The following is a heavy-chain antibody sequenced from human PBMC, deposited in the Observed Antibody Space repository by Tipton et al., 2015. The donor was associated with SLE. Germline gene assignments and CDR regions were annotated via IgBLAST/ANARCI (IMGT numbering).Heavy chain of an antibody. CDR3: VDVDRC. D-gene: IGHD3-22*01. CDR1: GFTFSSYG. Sequence: SLRLSCAASGFTFSSYGMHWVRQAPGKGLVWVSGVNTDGSSSYYADSVKGRFTISRDNAKNTLYLQMNSLRDEDTAVYHCVDVDRCWGQGTLVTVSS. V-gene: IGHV3-74*01. J-gene: IGHJ1*01. CDR2: VNTDGSSS.